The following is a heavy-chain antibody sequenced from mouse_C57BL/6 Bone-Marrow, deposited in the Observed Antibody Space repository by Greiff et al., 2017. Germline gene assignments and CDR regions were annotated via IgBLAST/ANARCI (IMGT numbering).Heavy chain of an antibody. Sequence: ESGPGLVKPSQSLSLTCSVTGYSITSGYYWNWIRQFPGNKLEWMGYISYDGSNNYNPSLKNRISITLDTSKNQFFLKLNSVTTEDTATYYCARGGYDVGFAYWGQGTLVTVSA. CDR2: ISYDGSN. J-gene: IGHJ3*01. D-gene: IGHD2-2*01. V-gene: IGHV3-6*01. CDR1: GYSITSGYY. CDR3: ARGGYDVGFAY.